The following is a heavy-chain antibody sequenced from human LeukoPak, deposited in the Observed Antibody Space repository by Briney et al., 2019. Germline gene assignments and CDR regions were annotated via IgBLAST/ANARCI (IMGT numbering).Heavy chain of an antibody. CDR3: ARGCRSTSCQVNSRVGNYYYYMDV. J-gene: IGHJ6*03. D-gene: IGHD2-2*01. CDR1: GGSISSGDYY. V-gene: IGHV4-30-4*01. Sequence: SETLSLTCTVSGGSISSGDYYWSWIRQPPGKGLEWIGYIYYSGSTYYNPSLKSRVSISVDTSKNQFSLKLSSVTAADTAVYYCARGCRSTSCQVNSRVGNYYYYMDVWGKGTTVTVSS. CDR2: IYYSGST.